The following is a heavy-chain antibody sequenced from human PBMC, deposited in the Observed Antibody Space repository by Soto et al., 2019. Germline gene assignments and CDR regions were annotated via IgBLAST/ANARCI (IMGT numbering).Heavy chain of an antibody. CDR1: GGSISSYY. CDR2: IYYSGST. Sequence: PSETLSLTCTVSGGSISSYYWSWIRQPPGKGLEWIGYIYYSGSTNYNPSLKSRVTISVDTSKNQFSLKLSSVTAADTAVYYCARDEGRYSYGYGMDVWGQGTTVTVSS. D-gene: IGHD5-18*01. J-gene: IGHJ6*02. V-gene: IGHV4-59*01. CDR3: ARDEGRYSYGYGMDV.